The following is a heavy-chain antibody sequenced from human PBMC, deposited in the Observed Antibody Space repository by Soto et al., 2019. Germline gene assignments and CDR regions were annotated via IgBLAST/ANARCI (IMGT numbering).Heavy chain of an antibody. CDR2: INPSGGST. J-gene: IGHJ4*02. CDR1: GYTFTSYY. D-gene: IGHD1-26*01. CDR3: ARDLTFSWELLHPLGY. V-gene: IGHV1-46*01. Sequence: ASVKVSCKASGYTFTSYYMHWVRQAPGQGLEWMGIINPSGGSTSYAQKFQGRVTMTKNTLYLQMNSLRAEDTAVYYCARDLTFSWELLHPLGYWGQGTLVTVSS.